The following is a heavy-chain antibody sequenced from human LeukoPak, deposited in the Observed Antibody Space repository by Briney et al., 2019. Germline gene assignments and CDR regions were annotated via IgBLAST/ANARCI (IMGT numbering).Heavy chain of an antibody. J-gene: IGHJ4*02. D-gene: IGHD5-24*01. CDR3: ARMDVGGDGYNSDY. Sequence: PGGSLRLSCAASGFTFSSYEMNWVRQAPGKGLEWVSYISSSGSTIYYADSVKGRFTISRDNAKNSLYLQMNSLRAEDTAVYYCARMDVGGDGYNSDYWGQGTLVTVSS. CDR2: ISSSGSTI. CDR1: GFTFSSYE. V-gene: IGHV3-48*03.